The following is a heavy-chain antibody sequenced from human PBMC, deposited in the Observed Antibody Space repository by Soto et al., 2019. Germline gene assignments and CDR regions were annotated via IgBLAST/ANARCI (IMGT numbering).Heavy chain of an antibody. CDR3: AKDAIHVLLGYTYGAGGMDV. CDR1: GFTFDDYA. CDR2: ISWNSGDI. V-gene: IGHV3-9*01. Sequence: EVQLVESGGDLVQPGRSLRLSCAASGFTFDDYAMHWVRLAPGKGLEWVSGISWNSGDIYYADSVKGRFTISRDNAKNPLYLQMNSLRPDDTAMYYCAKDAIHVLLGYTYGAGGMDVWGQGTTVTVSS. D-gene: IGHD5-18*01. J-gene: IGHJ6*02.